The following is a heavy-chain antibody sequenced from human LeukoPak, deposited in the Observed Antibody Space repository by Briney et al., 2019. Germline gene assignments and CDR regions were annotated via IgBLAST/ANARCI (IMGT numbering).Heavy chain of an antibody. Sequence: GGSLRLSCAAFGFTFSNYAIHWVRQAPGKGLEWVASIRFNGNFYADYVKGRFTISRDNSKSTASLQMDTLRTEDTALYYCARENWDFDFWGQGTLVTVSS. CDR2: IRFNGN. V-gene: IGHV3-30*02. CDR1: GFTFSNYA. J-gene: IGHJ4*02. D-gene: IGHD7-27*01. CDR3: ARENWDFDF.